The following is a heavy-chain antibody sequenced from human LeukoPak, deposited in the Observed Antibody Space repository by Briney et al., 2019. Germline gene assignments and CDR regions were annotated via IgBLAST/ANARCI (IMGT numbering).Heavy chain of an antibody. CDR3: SRENGAFSPFGY. D-gene: IGHD2-8*01. CDR1: GGSISNTNW. J-gene: IGHJ4*02. CDR2: ISLTGLT. V-gene: IGHV4-4*02. Sequence: SSETLSHTCGVSGGSISNTNWWSWVRQPPGQGLEWIGEISLTGLTHYNPSLESRVTVSLGKSKKQLSLKLTSVTAADTAVYYCSRENGAFSPFGYWGQGILVTV.